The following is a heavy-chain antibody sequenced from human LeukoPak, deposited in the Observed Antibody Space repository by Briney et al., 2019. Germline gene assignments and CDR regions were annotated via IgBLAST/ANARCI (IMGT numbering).Heavy chain of an antibody. V-gene: IGHV4-34*01. CDR2: INHSGST. CDR1: GGSISSYY. D-gene: IGHD6-19*01. Sequence: PSETLSLTCTVSGGSISSYYWSWIRQPPGKGLEWIGEINHSGSTNYNPSLKSRVTISVDTSKNQFSLKLSSVTAADTAVYYCARYDVGWYYFDYWGQGTLVTVSS. J-gene: IGHJ4*02. CDR3: ARYDVGWYYFDY.